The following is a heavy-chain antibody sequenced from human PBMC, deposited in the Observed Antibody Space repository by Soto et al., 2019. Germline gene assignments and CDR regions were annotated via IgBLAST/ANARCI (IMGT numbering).Heavy chain of an antibody. V-gene: IGHV3-30-3*01. J-gene: IGHJ6*02. D-gene: IGHD6-13*01. Sequence: GGSLRLSXAASGFTFSSYAMHWVRQAPGKGLEWVAVISYDGSNKYYADSVKGRFTISRDNSKNTLYLQMNSLRAEDTAVYYCARDIRQLVRYYYYGMDVWGQGTTVTVS. CDR3: ARDIRQLVRYYYYGMDV. CDR1: GFTFSSYA. CDR2: ISYDGSNK.